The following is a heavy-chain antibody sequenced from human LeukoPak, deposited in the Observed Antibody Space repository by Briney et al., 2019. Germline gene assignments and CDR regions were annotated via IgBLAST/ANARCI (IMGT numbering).Heavy chain of an antibody. CDR1: GFTFSNDG. CDR3: ARRPGRYYGMDV. Sequence: GGSLRLSCAASGFTFSNDGMHWVRQAPGRGLEWVALISYDGSDKHYADSVKGRFTISRDNSKNTLYLQMNSLRAEDTAVYYCARRPGRYYGMDVWGQGTTVTVSS. D-gene: IGHD6-6*01. J-gene: IGHJ6*02. V-gene: IGHV3-30*03. CDR2: ISYDGSDK.